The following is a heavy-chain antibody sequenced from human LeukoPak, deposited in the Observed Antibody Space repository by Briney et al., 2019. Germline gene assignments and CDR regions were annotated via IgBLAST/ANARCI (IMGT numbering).Heavy chain of an antibody. CDR1: GGTFSSYA. Sequence: SVKVSCKASGGTFSSYAISWVRQAPGQGLEWMGRIIPILGIASYAQKFQGRVTMTRDTSASTVYMELSSLRSEDTAVYYCARADGDYYSHISGVLDYWGQGTVVTVSS. CDR2: IIPILGIA. V-gene: IGHV1-69*04. CDR3: ARADGDYYSHISGVLDY. D-gene: IGHD3-22*01. J-gene: IGHJ4*02.